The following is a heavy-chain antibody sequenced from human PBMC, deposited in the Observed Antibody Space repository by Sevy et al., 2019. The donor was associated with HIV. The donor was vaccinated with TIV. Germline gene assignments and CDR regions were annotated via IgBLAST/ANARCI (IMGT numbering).Heavy chain of an antibody. CDR3: ARGPRLTDV. Sequence: GGSLRLSCAASGFTFSNYWMSWVRQAPGKGLEWVAKIKEYGSEKQCVDSVKGRFTISRDNAKNSLYLQMNSLRAEDTAVYYCARGPRLTDVWGQGTTVTVSS. CDR1: GFTFSNYW. J-gene: IGHJ6*02. D-gene: IGHD3-16*01. V-gene: IGHV3-7*01. CDR2: IKEYGSEK.